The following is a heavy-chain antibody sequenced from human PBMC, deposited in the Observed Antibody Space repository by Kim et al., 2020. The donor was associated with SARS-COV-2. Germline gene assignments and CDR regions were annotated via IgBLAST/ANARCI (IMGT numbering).Heavy chain of an antibody. CDR1: GFTFSSYG. CDR2: ISYDGSNK. D-gene: IGHD1-26*01. CDR3: AKDGSNSGSYFGDYYFDY. V-gene: IGHV3-30*18. J-gene: IGHJ4*02. Sequence: GGSLRLSCAASGFTFSSYGMHWVRQAPGKGLEWVAVISYDGSNKYYADSVKGRFTISRDNSKNTLYLQMNSLRAEDTAVYYCAKDGSNSGSYFGDYYFDYWGQGTLVTVSS.